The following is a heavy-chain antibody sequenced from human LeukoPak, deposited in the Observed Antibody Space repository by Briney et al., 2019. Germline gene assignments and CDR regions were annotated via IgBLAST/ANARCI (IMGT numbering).Heavy chain of an antibody. CDR3: ASQSGYSYGFDY. CDR1: GGSLSSGGYS. J-gene: IGHJ4*02. D-gene: IGHD5-18*01. V-gene: IGHV4-30-2*01. Sequence: PSQTLSLTCAVSGGSLSSGGYSWSWIRQPPGTGLEWIGYIYHSGSTYYNPSLKSRVTISVDRSKNQFSLKLSSVTAADTAVYYCASQSGYSYGFDYWGQGTLVTVSS. CDR2: IYHSGST.